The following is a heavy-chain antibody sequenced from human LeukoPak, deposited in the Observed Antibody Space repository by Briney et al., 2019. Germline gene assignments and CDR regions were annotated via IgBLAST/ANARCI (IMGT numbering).Heavy chain of an antibody. D-gene: IGHD3-16*01. CDR2: IYYSGST. CDR3: ARDYRGKYDY. Sequence: PSETLSLTCTVCGGSISSSSYYWGWIRQPPGKGLEWIGSIYYSGSTYYNPSLKSRVTISVDTSKNQFSLKLSSVTAADTAVYYCARDYRGKYDYWGQGTLVTVSS. J-gene: IGHJ4*02. V-gene: IGHV4-39*07. CDR1: GGSISSSSYY.